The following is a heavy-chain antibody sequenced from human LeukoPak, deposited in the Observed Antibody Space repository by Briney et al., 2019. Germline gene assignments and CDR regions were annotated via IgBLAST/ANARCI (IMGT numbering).Heavy chain of an antibody. CDR2: IKTKTDGGTT. CDR3: NTRLWFGDLSFDY. J-gene: IGHJ4*02. CDR1: GFTSSNAW. V-gene: IGHV3-15*01. D-gene: IGHD3-10*01. Sequence: GGSLRLSCAASGFTSSNAWMSWVCQAPGKGLEWVGRIKTKTDGGTTDYAAPVKGRFTISRDDSKNTLYLQMNSLKTEDTAVYYCNTRLWFGDLSFDYWGQGTLVTVSS.